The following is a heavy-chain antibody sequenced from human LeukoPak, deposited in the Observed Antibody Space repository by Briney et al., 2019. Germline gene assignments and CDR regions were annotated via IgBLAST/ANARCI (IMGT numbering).Heavy chain of an antibody. CDR2: INHSGST. J-gene: IGHJ5*02. CDR1: GGSFSGYY. Sequence: KPSETLSLTCAVYGGSFSGYYWSWIRQPPGKGLEWIGEINHSGSTNYNPSLKSRVTISVDTSKNQFSLKLSSVTAADTAVYYCVRGGYSSSYNWFDPWGQGTLVTVSS. V-gene: IGHV4-34*01. D-gene: IGHD6-13*01. CDR3: VRGGYSSSYNWFDP.